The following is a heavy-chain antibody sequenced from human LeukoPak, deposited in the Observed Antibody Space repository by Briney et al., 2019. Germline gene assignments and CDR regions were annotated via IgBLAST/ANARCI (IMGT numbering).Heavy chain of an antibody. CDR1: GFTFNKFA. CDR2: IIENGGET. V-gene: IGHV3-23*01. CDR3: AKDYEYNSNTWYFH. J-gene: IGHJ4*02. Sequence: GGSLRLSCAASGFTFNKFAMSWVRQAPGKGLEWDSGIIENGGETYYADSVRGRFTISRDNSKNTLYLQMNSLRAEDAAVYYCAKDYEYNSNTWYFHWGRGTLVSVSS. D-gene: IGHD6-13*01.